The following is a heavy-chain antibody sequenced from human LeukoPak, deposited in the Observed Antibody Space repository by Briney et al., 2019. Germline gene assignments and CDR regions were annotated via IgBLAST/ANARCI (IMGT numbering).Heavy chain of an antibody. V-gene: IGHV4-39*01. J-gene: IGHJ4*02. CDR1: GGSISSSSHY. CDR2: AYYSGGT. Sequence: SETLSLTCIVSGGSISSSSHYWGWIRQPPGRGLEWIGIAYYSGGTYYNPSLKSRVTISIDTSENQFSLKLNSVTAADTAVYYCARLVRYCSSNSCYPFDYWGQGTLVTVSS. CDR3: ARLVRYCSSNSCYPFDY. D-gene: IGHD2-2*01.